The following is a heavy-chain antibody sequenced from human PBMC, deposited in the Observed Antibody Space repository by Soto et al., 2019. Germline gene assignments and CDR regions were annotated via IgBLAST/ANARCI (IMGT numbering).Heavy chain of an antibody. V-gene: IGHV3-30*18. CDR3: AKDPMEMAPRAGYYGMDV. CDR1: GFTFSSYG. CDR2: ISYDGSNT. J-gene: IGHJ6*02. Sequence: GGSLRLSCVASGFTFSSYGMHWVRQAPGKGLEWVAIISYDGSNTYYADSVKGRFTISRDNSKKTLYLQMNSLRPEDTAVYYCAKDPMEMAPRAGYYGMDVWGQGTTVTVSS. D-gene: IGHD3-3*01.